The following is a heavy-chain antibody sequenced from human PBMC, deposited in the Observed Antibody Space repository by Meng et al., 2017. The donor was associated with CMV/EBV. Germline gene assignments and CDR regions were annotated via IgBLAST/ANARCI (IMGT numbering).Heavy chain of an antibody. V-gene: IGHV1-2*02. Sequence: ASVKVSCKASGYTFTGYYMHWVRQAPGQGLEWMGWINPNSGGPNYAQKFQGRVTMTRDTSISTAYMELSRLRSDDTAVYYCARWGGTYRLALGYFDYWGQGTLVTVSS. D-gene: IGHD6-19*01. J-gene: IGHJ4*02. CDR3: ARWGGTYRLALGYFDY. CDR1: GYTFTGYY. CDR2: INPNSGGP.